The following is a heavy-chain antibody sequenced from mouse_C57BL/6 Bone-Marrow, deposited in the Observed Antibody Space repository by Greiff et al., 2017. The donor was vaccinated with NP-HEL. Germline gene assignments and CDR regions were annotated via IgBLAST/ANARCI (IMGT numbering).Heavy chain of an antibody. CDR1: GYTFTSYW. J-gene: IGHJ4*01. V-gene: IGHV1-59*01. D-gene: IGHD1-1*01. Sequence: QVHVKQPGAELVRPGTSVKLSCKASGYTFTSYWMHWVKQRPGQGLEWIGVIDPSDSYTNYNQKFKGKATLTVDTSSSTAYMQLSSLTSEDSAVYYCGSYYGPYYYAMDYWGQGTSVTVSS. CDR3: GSYYGPYYYAMDY. CDR2: IDPSDSYT.